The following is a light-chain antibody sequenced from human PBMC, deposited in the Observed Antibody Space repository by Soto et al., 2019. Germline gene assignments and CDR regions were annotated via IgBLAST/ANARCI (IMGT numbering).Light chain of an antibody. J-gene: IGLJ2*01. CDR2: EVS. Sequence: QSVLTQPPSASGSPGQSVTISCTGTSSDVGGYNYVSWYQQHSGKAPNLMIYEVSKRPSGVPDRFSGSKSGNTASLTVSGLQAEDEADYYCSAYAGSNSFVVFGGGTKLTVL. CDR1: SSDVGGYNY. CDR3: SAYAGSNSFVV. V-gene: IGLV2-8*01.